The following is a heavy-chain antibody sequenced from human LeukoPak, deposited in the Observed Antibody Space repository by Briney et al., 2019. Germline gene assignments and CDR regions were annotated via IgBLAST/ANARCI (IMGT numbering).Heavy chain of an antibody. CDR2: INPNSGGT. CDR3: ARVTLLWFGTFDP. Sequence: ASVKVSCKASGYTFTGYYMHWVRQAPGQGLEWMGWINPNSGGTNYAQKFQGRVTMTRDTSISTAYMELSRLRSDDTAVYYCARVTLLWFGTFDPWGQETLVTVSS. D-gene: IGHD3-10*01. V-gene: IGHV1-2*02. J-gene: IGHJ5*02. CDR1: GYTFTGYY.